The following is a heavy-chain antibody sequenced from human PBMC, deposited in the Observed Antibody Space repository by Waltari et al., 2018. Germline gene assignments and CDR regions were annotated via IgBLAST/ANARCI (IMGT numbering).Heavy chain of an antibody. J-gene: IGHJ5*02. CDR3: VTFSVAVAGTIA. CDR2: MKSKTEGGTT. V-gene: IGHV3-15*01. CDR1: GFSFSNAW. Sequence: EVQLVESGGGLVKPGGSLRLSCAASGFSFSNAWRNWVRQAQGKVLEGCGRMKSKTEGGTTDYAAPVKGRFTISRDDSQNTLYLQMNSLKTEDTAVYYCVTFSVAVAGTIAWGQGSLVTVSS. D-gene: IGHD6-19*01.